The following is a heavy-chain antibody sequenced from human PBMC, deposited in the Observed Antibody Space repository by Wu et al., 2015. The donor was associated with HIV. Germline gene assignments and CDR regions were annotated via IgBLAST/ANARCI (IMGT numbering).Heavy chain of an antibody. D-gene: IGHD5-24*01. J-gene: IGHJ4*02. CDR2: INPYNGNT. CDR3: ARADGYNSYFDY. Sequence: QVQMVQSGAEVKKPGASVKVSCKASGYTFTNYGVTWVRQAPGQGLEWMGWINPYNGNTNYAQKFQGRVTITADESTSTAYMELSSLRSDDTAMYYCARADGYNSYFDYWGQGTLVTVSS. CDR1: GYTFTNYG. V-gene: IGHV1-18*04.